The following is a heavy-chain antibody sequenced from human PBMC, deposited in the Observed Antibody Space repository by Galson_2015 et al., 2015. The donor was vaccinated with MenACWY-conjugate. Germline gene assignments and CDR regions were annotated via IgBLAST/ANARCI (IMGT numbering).Heavy chain of an antibody. J-gene: IGHJ3*02. CDR3: ASPGSGSGSYEDAFDI. CDR2: ISSSSSYI. CDR1: GFTFSSYS. Sequence: SLRLSCAASGFTFSSYSMNWVRQAPGKGLEWVSSISSSSSYIYYADSVKGRFTISKDNAKNSLYLQMNSLRAEDTAVYYCASPGSGSGSYEDAFDIWGQGTMVTVSS. V-gene: IGHV3-21*01. D-gene: IGHD1-26*01.